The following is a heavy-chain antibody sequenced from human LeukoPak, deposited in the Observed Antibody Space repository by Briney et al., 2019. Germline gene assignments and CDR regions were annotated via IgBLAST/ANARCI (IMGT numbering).Heavy chain of an antibody. CDR3: VMGYGDYVGSFDY. J-gene: IGHJ4*02. V-gene: IGHV3-48*04. Sequence: PGGSLRLSCAASGFTFSSYSMNWVRQAPGKGLEWVSYISSSSSTIYYADSVKGRFTISRDNAKNSLYLQMNSLRAEDTAVYYCVMGYGDYVGSFDYWGQGTLVTVSS. CDR2: ISSSSSTI. D-gene: IGHD4-17*01. CDR1: GFTFSSYS.